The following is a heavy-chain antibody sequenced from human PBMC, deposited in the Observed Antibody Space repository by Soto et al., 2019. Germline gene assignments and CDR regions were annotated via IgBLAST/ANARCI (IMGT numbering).Heavy chain of an antibody. CDR2: IVVGSGNT. D-gene: IGHD2-2*01. CDR3: AAGGYCSSTSCYGAFGLVRAFDI. CDR1: GFTFTSSA. V-gene: IGHV1-58*01. J-gene: IGHJ3*02. Sequence: QMQLVQSGPEVKKPGTSVKVSCKASGFTFTSSAVQWVRQARGQRLEWIGWIVVGSGNTNYAQKCQERVTITGDMSTSTAYMELSSLRSEDTAVYYCAAGGYCSSTSCYGAFGLVRAFDIWGQGTMVTVSS.